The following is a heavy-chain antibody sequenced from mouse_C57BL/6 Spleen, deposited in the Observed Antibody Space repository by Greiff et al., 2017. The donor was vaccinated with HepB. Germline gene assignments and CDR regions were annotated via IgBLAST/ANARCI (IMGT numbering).Heavy chain of an antibody. CDR2: INPSTGGT. Sequence: VQLQQSGPELVKPGASVKISCKASGYSFTGYYMNWVKQSPEKSLEWIGEINPSTGGTTYNQKFKAKATLTVDKSSSTAYMQLKSLTSEDSAVYYCARGGQLRLRAMDYWGQGTSVTVSS. V-gene: IGHV1-42*01. CDR3: ARGGQLRLRAMDY. CDR1: GYSFTGYY. D-gene: IGHD3-2*02. J-gene: IGHJ4*01.